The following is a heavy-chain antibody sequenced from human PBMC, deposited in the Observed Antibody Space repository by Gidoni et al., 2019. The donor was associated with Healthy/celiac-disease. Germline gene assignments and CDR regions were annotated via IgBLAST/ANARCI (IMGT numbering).Heavy chain of an antibody. V-gene: IGHV3-21*01. CDR1: GFTFSSYS. Sequence: EVQLVESGGGLVKPGGSLRLSCAASGFTFSSYSMNWVRQAPGKGLEWVSAISSSSSYIYYADSVKGRFTISRDNAKNSLYLQMNSLRAEDTAVYYCARNRAAAGPDYWGQGTLVTVSS. J-gene: IGHJ4*02. CDR2: ISSSSSYI. CDR3: ARNRAAAGPDY. D-gene: IGHD6-13*01.